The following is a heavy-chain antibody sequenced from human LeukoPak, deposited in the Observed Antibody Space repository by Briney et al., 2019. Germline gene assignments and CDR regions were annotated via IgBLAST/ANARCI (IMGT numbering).Heavy chain of an antibody. CDR3: ARRGDCTNGVCRSYWYFDL. J-gene: IGHJ2*01. CDR1: GGSISSHY. V-gene: IGHV4-4*07. Sequence: PSETLSLTCTVSGGSISSHYWSWIRQPAGKGLEWIGRIYTSGSTNYNPSLKSRVTMSVDTSKNQFSLKLSSVTAADTAVYYCARRGDCTNGVCRSYWYFDLWGRGTLVTVSS. CDR2: IYTSGST. D-gene: IGHD2-8*01.